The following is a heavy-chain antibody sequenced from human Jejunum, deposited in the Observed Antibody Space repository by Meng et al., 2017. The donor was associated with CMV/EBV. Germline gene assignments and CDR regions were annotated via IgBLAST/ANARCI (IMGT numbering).Heavy chain of an antibody. J-gene: IGHJ4*02. CDR3: AKSTRGYYDSTGYFES. D-gene: IGHD3-22*01. Sequence: CTFDDYALHWVRQAPGKGLEWVSGISWNSGAIGYADSMKGRFTISRDNAKNSLYLQLNSLRSEDTAFYYCAKSTRGYYDSTGYFESWGQGTLVTVSS. V-gene: IGHV3-9*01. CDR1: CTFDDYA. CDR2: ISWNSGAI.